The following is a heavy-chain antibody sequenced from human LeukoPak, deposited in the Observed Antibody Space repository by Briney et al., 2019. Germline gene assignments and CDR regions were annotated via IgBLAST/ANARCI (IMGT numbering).Heavy chain of an antibody. V-gene: IGHV1-69*05. Sequence: ASVKVSCKASGGTFSSYAISWVRQAPGQGLEWMGRIIPVFGTANYAQKFQGRVTITTDESTSTAYMELSSLRSEDTAVYYCARAFGYGDSYYFDYWGQGTLVTVSS. CDR1: GGTFSSYA. CDR3: ARAFGYGDSYYFDY. D-gene: IGHD4-17*01. CDR2: IIPVFGTA. J-gene: IGHJ4*02.